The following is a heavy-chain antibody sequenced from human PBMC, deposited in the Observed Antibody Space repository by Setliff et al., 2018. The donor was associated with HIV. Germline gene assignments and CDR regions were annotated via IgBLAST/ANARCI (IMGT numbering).Heavy chain of an antibody. V-gene: IGHV5-51*01. Sequence: GESLKISCKGSGYSFTSYWIGWVRQMPGKGLEWMGIIYPGDSDTRYSPSFQGQVTMSVDTSKNQFSLKLTSVTASDTAVYYCARAAAGNTGPFDLWGQGSPVTVSS. CDR1: GYSFTSYW. J-gene: IGHJ4*02. D-gene: IGHD4-17*01. CDR2: IYPGDSDT. CDR3: ARAAAGNTGPFDL.